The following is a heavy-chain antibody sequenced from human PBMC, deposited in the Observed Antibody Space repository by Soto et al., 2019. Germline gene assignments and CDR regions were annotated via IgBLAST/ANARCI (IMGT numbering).Heavy chain of an antibody. CDR1: GFTFSSYG. D-gene: IGHD6-13*01. V-gene: IGHV3-30*18. J-gene: IGHJ4*02. Sequence: PGGSLRLSCAASGFTFSSYGMHWVRQAPGKGLEWVAVISYDGSNKYYADSVKGRFTISRDNSKNTLYLQMNSLRAEDTAVYYCAKGAGYSSRWYLDYWGQGTLVTVSS. CDR3: AKGAGYSSRWYLDY. CDR2: ISYDGSNK.